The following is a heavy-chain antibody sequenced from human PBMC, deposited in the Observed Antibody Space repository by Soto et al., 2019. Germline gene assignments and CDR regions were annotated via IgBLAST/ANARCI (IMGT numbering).Heavy chain of an antibody. CDR3: VRDQLILPADDFYYGVDV. J-gene: IGHJ6*02. CDR2: IKQDGGEK. V-gene: IGHV3-7*03. CDR1: GFTFSMYW. Sequence: EVQLVESGGGSVQPGVSLRLSCLASGFTFSMYWMSWVRQAPGKGLEWVARIKQDGGEKYYVDSVKGRFTVSRDNAKDSLYLQLQSLSADDAAIYYCVRDQLILPADDFYYGVDVWGQGTTVTVSS.